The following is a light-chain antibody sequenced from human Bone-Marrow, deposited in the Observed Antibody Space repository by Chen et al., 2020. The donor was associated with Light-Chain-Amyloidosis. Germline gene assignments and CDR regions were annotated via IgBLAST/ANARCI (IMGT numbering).Light chain of an antibody. CDR3: AAWDDSLSGVV. Sequence: SYVLTPPLSVPVAPGKTASITRGRNNIRTKSVHWYQQWPGLAPVLVIYYNSDRPSGIPERFSGSKSGTSASLAISGLRSEDEADYYCAAWDDSLSGVVFGGGTKLTVL. CDR2: YNS. CDR1: NIRTKS. J-gene: IGLJ2*01. V-gene: IGLV3-21*04.